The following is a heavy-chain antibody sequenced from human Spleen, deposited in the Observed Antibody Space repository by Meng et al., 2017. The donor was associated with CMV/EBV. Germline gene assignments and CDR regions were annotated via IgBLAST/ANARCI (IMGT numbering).Heavy chain of an antibody. J-gene: IGHJ4*02. V-gene: IGHV3-21*01. CDR3: ARASGWYFDY. CDR2: ISSSSSYI. CDR1: GFTFSRHG. Sequence: GESLKISCAASGFTFSRHGMNWVRQAPGKGLEWVSSISSSSSYIYYADSVKGRFTISRDNAKNSLYLQMNSLRAEDTAVYYCARASGWYFDYWGQGTLVTVSS. D-gene: IGHD6-19*01.